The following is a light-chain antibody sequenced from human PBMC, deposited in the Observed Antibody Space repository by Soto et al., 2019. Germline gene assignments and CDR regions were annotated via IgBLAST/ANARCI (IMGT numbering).Light chain of an antibody. CDR3: QQYSSSPGT. V-gene: IGKV3-20*01. Sequence: EIVLTQSPGTLSLSQGERATLSCRASQSASSSYLAWYQQKPGQAPRLLIYGASRRATGIPDRFSGSGSGTDFTLTISRLEPEDFAVYYCQQYSSSPGTFGQGTKVEIK. CDR2: GAS. CDR1: QSASSSY. J-gene: IGKJ1*01.